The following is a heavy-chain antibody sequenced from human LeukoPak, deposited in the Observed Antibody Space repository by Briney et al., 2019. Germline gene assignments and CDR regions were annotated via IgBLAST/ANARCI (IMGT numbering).Heavy chain of an antibody. CDR2: IYYSGTT. V-gene: IGHV4-4*02. D-gene: IGHD6-19*01. Sequence: PSETLSLTCAVSGGSISSNNWWSWVRQPPGKGLEWIGEIYYSGTTNYNPSLKGRVTMSVDTSGTQFSLKLSSLTAAGTAVYYCARSSLSVAGYCPLDYWGQGTLVTVSS. J-gene: IGHJ4*02. CDR3: ARSSLSVAGYCPLDY. CDR1: GGSISSNNW.